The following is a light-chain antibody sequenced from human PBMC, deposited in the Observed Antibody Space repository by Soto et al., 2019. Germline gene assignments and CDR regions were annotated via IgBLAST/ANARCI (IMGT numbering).Light chain of an antibody. V-gene: IGKV3-15*01. CDR1: QSVSSN. Sequence: EIVMTQSPATLSVSPGERATLSCRASQSVSSNLAWYQQKPGQAPRLLIYGASTRATGIPARFSGSGSGTEFTLTISSLQSEYVAVYYCQQYNNWWTFGQGTKVEIK. CDR2: GAS. CDR3: QQYNNWWT. J-gene: IGKJ1*01.